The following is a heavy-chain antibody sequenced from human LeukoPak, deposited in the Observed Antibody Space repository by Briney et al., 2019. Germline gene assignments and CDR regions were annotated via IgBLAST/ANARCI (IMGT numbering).Heavy chain of an antibody. V-gene: IGHV1-69*06. CDR1: GGTFSSYA. D-gene: IGHD6-13*01. Sequence: VASVKVSCKASGGTFSSYAISWVRQAPGQGLEWMGGIIPIFGTANYAQKFQGRVTITADKSTSTAYMELSSLRSEDTAVYYCARDFKRQQLDPSYFQHWGQGTLVTVSS. CDR3: ARDFKRQQLDPSYFQH. CDR2: IIPIFGTA. J-gene: IGHJ1*01.